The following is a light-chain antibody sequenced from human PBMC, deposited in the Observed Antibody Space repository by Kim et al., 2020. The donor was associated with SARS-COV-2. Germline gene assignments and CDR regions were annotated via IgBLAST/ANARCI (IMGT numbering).Light chain of an antibody. CDR3: AAWDDSLSALV. J-gene: IGLJ2*01. Sequence: SELTQPPSASGTPGQTVTISCSGSSSNIGTNYVFWFQQLPGTAPKVLIYRNNQRPSGVPDRFSGSRSGTSASLAISGLRSEEEADYYCAAWDDSLSALVFGGGTQLTVL. CDR1: SSNIGTNY. V-gene: IGLV1-47*01. CDR2: RNN.